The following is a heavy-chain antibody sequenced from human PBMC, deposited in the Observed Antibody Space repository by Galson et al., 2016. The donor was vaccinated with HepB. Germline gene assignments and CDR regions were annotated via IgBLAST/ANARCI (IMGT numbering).Heavy chain of an antibody. CDR3: AKDSAGIVATGTGFDN. CDR1: GFTFSNYG. V-gene: IGHV3-23*01. J-gene: IGHJ4*02. Sequence: SLRLSCAASGFTFSNYGMNWVRQAPGKGLEWVSGVIGSGYSTYYADSVKGRFTVSRNNSKNTLYLQMNSLRAEATTVYYCAKDSAGIVATGTGFDNWGQGTLVTVSS. D-gene: IGHD6-13*01. CDR2: VIGSGYST.